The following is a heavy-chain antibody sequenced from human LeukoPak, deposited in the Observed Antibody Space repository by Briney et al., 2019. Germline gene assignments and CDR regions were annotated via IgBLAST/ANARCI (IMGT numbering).Heavy chain of an antibody. CDR1: GFTFSSYS. J-gene: IGHJ4*02. V-gene: IGHV3-21*01. CDR2: ISSSSLYI. CDR3: ARDNSYSSSWYVDNYFDY. Sequence: AGGSLRLSCAASGFTFSSYSMNWVRQAPGKGLEWVSCISSSSLYIYYADSVKGRFTISRDNAKNSLYLQMNSLRAEDTAVYYCARDNSYSSSWYVDNYFDYWGQGTLVTVSS. D-gene: IGHD6-13*01.